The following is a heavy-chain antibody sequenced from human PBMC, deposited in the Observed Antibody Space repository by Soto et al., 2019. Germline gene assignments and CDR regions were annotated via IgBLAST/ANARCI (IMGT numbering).Heavy chain of an antibody. V-gene: IGHV4-31*03. Sequence: PSETLSLSCTVSGGSISSGGYYWSWIRQHPGKGLEWIGYIYYSGSTYYNPSLKSRVTISVDTSKNQFSLKLSSVTAADTAVYYCARGSWSFYYFDYWGQGTLVTVSS. D-gene: IGHD3-10*01. J-gene: IGHJ4*02. CDR2: IYYSGST. CDR3: ARGSWSFYYFDY. CDR1: GGSISSGGYY.